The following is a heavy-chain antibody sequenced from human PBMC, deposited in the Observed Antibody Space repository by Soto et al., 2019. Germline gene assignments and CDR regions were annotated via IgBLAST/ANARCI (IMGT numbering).Heavy chain of an antibody. V-gene: IGHV3-23*01. Sequence: GGSLGLSCAASGFTFSSYAMSWVRQAPGKGLEWVSAITGSGDSTYYADSVKGRFTVSRDNSKNTLYLQMNSLRAEDTAVYYCAIVYYYGSGSYFRNYYYYGMDVWGKGTTVTGSS. CDR3: AIVYYYGSGSYFRNYYYYGMDV. CDR1: GFTFSSYA. CDR2: ITGSGDST. D-gene: IGHD3-10*01. J-gene: IGHJ6*04.